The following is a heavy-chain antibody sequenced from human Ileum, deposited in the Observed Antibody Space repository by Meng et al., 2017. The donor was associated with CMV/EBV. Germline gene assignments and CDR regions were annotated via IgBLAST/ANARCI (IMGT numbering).Heavy chain of an antibody. V-gene: IGHV3-23*01. J-gene: IGHJ4*02. D-gene: IGHD6-19*01. CDR2: ISGSGSST. CDR1: GVTFKNFD. Sequence: GVTFKNFDRSWVRQAPGKGLEWVSSISGSGSSTYFADSVKGRFTISRDNSKNTLYLEMSSLRVEDTAVYYCAKDIAMAGTLGFDYWGQGTLVTVSS. CDR3: AKDIAMAGTLGFDY.